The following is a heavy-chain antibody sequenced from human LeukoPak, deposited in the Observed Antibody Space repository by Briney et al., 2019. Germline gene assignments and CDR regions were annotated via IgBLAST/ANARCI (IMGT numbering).Heavy chain of an antibody. CDR3: ARDVLRGTVIALFDY. J-gene: IGHJ4*02. CDR2: ISYDGSNK. V-gene: IGHV3-30-3*01. D-gene: IGHD4-11*01. Sequence: PGGSLRLSCAPSGFTFSSYAMHWVRQAPGKGLEWVAFISYDGSNKYYADSVKGRFTISRDNSKSTLYLQMNSLRAEDTAVYYCARDVLRGTVIALFDYWGQGTLVTVSS. CDR1: GFTFSSYA.